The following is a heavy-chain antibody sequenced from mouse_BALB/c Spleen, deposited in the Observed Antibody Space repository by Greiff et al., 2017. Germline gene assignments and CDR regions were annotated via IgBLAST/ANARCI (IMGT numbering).Heavy chain of an antibody. Sequence: DVKLVESGGGLVKPGGSLKLSCAASGFTFSSYAMSWVRQTPEKRLEWVASISSGGSTYYPDSVKGRFTISRDNARNILYLQMSSLRSEDTAMYYCARGGVTTATEGYYFDYWGQGTTLTVSS. CDR3: ARGGVTTATEGYYFDY. V-gene: IGHV5-6-5*01. CDR1: GFTFSSYA. J-gene: IGHJ2*01. D-gene: IGHD1-2*01. CDR2: ISSGGST.